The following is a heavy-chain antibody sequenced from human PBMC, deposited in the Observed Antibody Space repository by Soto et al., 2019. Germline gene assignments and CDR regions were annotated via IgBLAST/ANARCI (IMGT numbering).Heavy chain of an antibody. V-gene: IGHV1-8*01. Sequence: QVQLVQSGAEVKKPGASVKVSCKASGYTFVNYEINWVRQATGQGLEWLGWMNPHSGDTFYAQNFQGRVTMTRNTSITTAYMELNSLKSEDTAVYYCARQHAVDYWGQGTLVTVSS. CDR3: ARQHAVDY. CDR2: MNPHSGDT. CDR1: GYTFVNYE. J-gene: IGHJ4*02. D-gene: IGHD4-17*01.